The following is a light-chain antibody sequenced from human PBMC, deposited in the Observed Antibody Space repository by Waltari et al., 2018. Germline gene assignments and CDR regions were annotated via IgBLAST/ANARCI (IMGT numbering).Light chain of an antibody. CDR3: YSTDIFRSERGV. J-gene: IGLJ2*01. V-gene: IGLV3-10*01. CDR2: EDT. CDR1: LLTKTF. Sequence: SYELTQPPSVSVSPGQTATITCSGDLLTKTFTYWFQQKSGQAPVMVIYEDTKRLSAIPERCSGSSSGTTAALTITGAQVEDEADYYCYSTDIFRSERGVFGGGTKLLVL.